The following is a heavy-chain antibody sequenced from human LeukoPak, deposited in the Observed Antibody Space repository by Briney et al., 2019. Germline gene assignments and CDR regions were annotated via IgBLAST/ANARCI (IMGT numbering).Heavy chain of an antibody. D-gene: IGHD3-3*01. J-gene: IGHJ4*02. V-gene: IGHV3-20*04. Sequence: GGSLRLSCAASGFTFDDYGMSWVRHAPGKGLEWVSGINWNGGSTGYADSVKGRFTISRDNAKNSLYLQMNSLRAEDTALYYRARAYDFWSGYRPDYWGQGTLVTVSS. CDR1: GFTFDDYG. CDR3: ARAYDFWSGYRPDY. CDR2: INWNGGST.